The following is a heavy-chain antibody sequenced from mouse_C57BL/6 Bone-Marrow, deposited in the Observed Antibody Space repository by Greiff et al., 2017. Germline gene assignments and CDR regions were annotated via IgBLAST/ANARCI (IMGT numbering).Heavy chain of an antibody. J-gene: IGHJ3*01. CDR2: IDPENGDT. Sequence: EVKLQESGAELVRPGASVKLSCTASGFNIKDDYMHWVKQRPEQGLEWIGWIDPENGDTEYASKFQGKATITAYPSSNTAYLQLSSLTSEDTAVYYCTTVDLPRGQGTLVTVSA. CDR1: GFNIKDDY. V-gene: IGHV14-4*01. CDR3: TTVDLP.